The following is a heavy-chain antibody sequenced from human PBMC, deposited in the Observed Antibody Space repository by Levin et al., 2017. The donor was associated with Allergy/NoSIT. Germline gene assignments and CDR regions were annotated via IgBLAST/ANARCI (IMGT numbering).Heavy chain of an antibody. CDR3: ARDGVAPGVYFDS. D-gene: IGHD2-2*01. J-gene: IGHJ4*02. V-gene: IGHV3-7*01. CDR2: INQRGNER. Sequence: LSLTCAASGFTFSDSWMNWVRQAPGKGLEWVANINQRGNERYYVDSVKGRFTISRDNPKNSLDLQMNSLRAEDTAVYYCARDGVAPGVYFDSWGQGVLVIVSS. CDR1: GFTFSDSW.